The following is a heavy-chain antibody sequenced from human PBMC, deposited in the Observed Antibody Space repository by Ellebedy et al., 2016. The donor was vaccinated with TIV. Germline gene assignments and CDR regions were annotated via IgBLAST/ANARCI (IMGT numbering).Heavy chain of an antibody. D-gene: IGHD2-15*01. Sequence: LSLTCAASGFTFSSYGMHWVRQAPGKGLEWVAVIWYDGSNKYYADSVKGRFTISRDNSKNTLYLQMNSLRAEDTAVYYCAKGGILSRTDYWGQGTLVTVSS. J-gene: IGHJ4*02. V-gene: IGHV3-33*06. CDR1: GFTFSSYG. CDR3: AKGGILSRTDY. CDR2: IWYDGSNK.